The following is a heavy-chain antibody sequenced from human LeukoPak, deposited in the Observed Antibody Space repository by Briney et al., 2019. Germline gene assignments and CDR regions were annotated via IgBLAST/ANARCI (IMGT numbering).Heavy chain of an antibody. Sequence: ASVKVSCKASGYTFTSYAMNWVRQAPGQGLEWMGWINTNTGNPTYAQGFTGRFVFSLDTSVSTAYLQISSLKAEDTAVYYCARDFHYCGGDCYSDDAFDIWGQGTMVTVSS. D-gene: IGHD2-21*02. V-gene: IGHV7-4-1*02. CDR1: GYTFTSYA. CDR3: ARDFHYCGGDCYSDDAFDI. J-gene: IGHJ3*02. CDR2: INTNTGNP.